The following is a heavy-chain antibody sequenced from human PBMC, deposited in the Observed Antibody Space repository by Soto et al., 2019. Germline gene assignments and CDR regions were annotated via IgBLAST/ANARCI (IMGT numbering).Heavy chain of an antibody. CDR1: GFSLSTSGVG. Sequence: QITLKESGPTLVKPTQTLTLTCTFSGFSLSTSGVGVGWIRQPPGKALEWLALIYWDDDKRYSPSLKSRLTIPKDTSKNQVVLKMNNMEPLETGPYYCAQSPELVFDYWGQGTLVTVSS. CDR3: AQSPELVFDY. J-gene: IGHJ4*02. D-gene: IGHD6-6*01. V-gene: IGHV2-5*02. CDR2: IYWDDDK.